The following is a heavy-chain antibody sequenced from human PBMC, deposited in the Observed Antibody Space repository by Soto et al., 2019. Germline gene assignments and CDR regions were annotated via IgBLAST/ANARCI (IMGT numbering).Heavy chain of an antibody. CDR2: IYYRGNT. J-gene: IGHJ4*02. CDR1: GDSMNGYY. V-gene: IGHV4-59*08. Sequence: QVQLRESGPGLVKPSETLSLTCTVSGDSMNGYYWSWIRQAPGKGLEWIGFIYYRGNTNYNPSLKSRVTISVDTSKNQFSLRVTSVTAADTALYVCERHRQRAFTGYESGFDSWGQGSLVTVSS. D-gene: IGHD5-12*01. CDR3: ERHRQRAFTGYESGFDS.